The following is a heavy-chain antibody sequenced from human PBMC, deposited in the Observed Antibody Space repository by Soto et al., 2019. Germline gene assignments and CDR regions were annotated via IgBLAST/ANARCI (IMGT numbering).Heavy chain of an antibody. CDR3: VTEGDILTGPRLNYFDY. J-gene: IGHJ4*02. CDR1: GDTFSSYT. D-gene: IGHD3-9*01. V-gene: IGHV1-69*04. Sequence: VNVSCKASGDTFSSYTISWVRQAPGQGLEWMGRIIPMLGIATYAQKFQGRVTITADKSTSTAYMELSSLGSEDTAVYYCVTEGDILTGPRLNYFDYWGQGTLVTVSS. CDR2: IIPMLGIA.